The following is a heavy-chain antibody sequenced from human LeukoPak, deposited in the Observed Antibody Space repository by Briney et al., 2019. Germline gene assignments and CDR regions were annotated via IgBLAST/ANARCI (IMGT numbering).Heavy chain of an antibody. V-gene: IGHV3-30*04. D-gene: IGHD4-17*01. CDR1: GSTFSSYA. CDR3: ATIDYGAFDI. CDR2: ISYDGSNK. Sequence: PGRSLRLSCAASGSTFSSYAMHWVRQAPGKGLEWVAVISYDGSNKYYADSVKGRFTISRDNSKNTLYLQMNSLRAEDTAVYYCATIDYGAFDIWGQGTMVTVSS. J-gene: IGHJ3*02.